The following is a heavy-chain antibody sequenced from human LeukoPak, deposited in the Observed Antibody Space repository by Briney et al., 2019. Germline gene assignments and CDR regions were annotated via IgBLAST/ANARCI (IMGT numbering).Heavy chain of an antibody. Sequence: PGGSLRLSCAASGFTFSSYSMNWVRQAPGKGLEWVSYISSSSSTIYYADSVKGRFTISRDNAKNSVYLKMNNLRAEDTAVYYCATIGMTVDYWGQGTLVTVSS. V-gene: IGHV3-48*04. J-gene: IGHJ4*02. CDR3: ATIGMTVDY. D-gene: IGHD2-21*02. CDR2: ISSSSSTI. CDR1: GFTFSSYS.